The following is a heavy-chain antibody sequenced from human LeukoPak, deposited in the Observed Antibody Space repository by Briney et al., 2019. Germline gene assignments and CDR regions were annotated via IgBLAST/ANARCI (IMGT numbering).Heavy chain of an antibody. CDR3: ARDPGPQQPIGGAEYFQH. Sequence: SETLSLTCTVSGGSISSSSYYWGWIRQPPGKGLEWIGSIYYSGSTYYNPSLKSRVTISVDKSKNQFSLKLSSVTAADTAVYYCARDPGPQQPIGGAEYFQHWGQGTLVTVSS. V-gene: IGHV4-39*07. CDR1: GGSISSSSYY. D-gene: IGHD1/OR15-1a*01. CDR2: IYYSGST. J-gene: IGHJ1*01.